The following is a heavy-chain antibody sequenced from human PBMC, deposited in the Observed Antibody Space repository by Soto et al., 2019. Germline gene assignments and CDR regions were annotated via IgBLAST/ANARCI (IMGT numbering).Heavy chain of an antibody. V-gene: IGHV6-1*01. CDR3: ARDLTSVGRGRIAAAGTHPYYYYGMDV. CDR1: GDSVSSNSAA. CDR2: TYYRSKWYN. D-gene: IGHD6-13*01. J-gene: IGHJ6*02. Sequence: SQTLSLTCAISGDSVSSNSAAWNWIRQSPSRGLEWLGRTYYRSKWYNDYAVSVKSRITINPDASKSQFSLQLNSVTPEDTAVYYCARDLTSVGRGRIAAAGTHPYYYYGMDVWGQGTTVTISS.